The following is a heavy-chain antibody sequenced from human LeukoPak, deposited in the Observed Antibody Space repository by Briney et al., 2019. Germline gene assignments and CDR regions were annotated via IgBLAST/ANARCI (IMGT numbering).Heavy chain of an antibody. V-gene: IGHV3-11*06. D-gene: IGHD5-12*01. CDR3: GRVGRLVDF. CDR2: ISGSSSDT. Sequence: GGSQRLSCTPSVCTYNHQYVLCTRQAPGKGLEWISYISGSSSDTNYADSVKGRFTISRDNAKNSLYLQMNSLRPEDTAVYYCGRVGRLVDFCGQGTLVTVSS. J-gene: IGHJ4*02. CDR1: VCTYNHQY.